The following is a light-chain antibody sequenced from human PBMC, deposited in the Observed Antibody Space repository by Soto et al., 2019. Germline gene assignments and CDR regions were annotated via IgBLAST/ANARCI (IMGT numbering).Light chain of an antibody. V-gene: IGLV2-11*01. Sequence: QSALTQPRSVSGSPGQSVTISCTGTSSDVGGYNYVSWYQQHPGKAPKLMIYDVSKRPSGVPDRFSCSKSGNTASLTISGLLAEDEADYYCCSYAGNYTHVFGTGTKLTVL. CDR3: CSYAGNYTHV. CDR1: SSDVGGYNY. J-gene: IGLJ1*01. CDR2: DVS.